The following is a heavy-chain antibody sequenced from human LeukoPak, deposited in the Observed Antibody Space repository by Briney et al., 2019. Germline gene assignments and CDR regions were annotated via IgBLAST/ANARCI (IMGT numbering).Heavy chain of an antibody. CDR3: ARDGFGTGSN. V-gene: IGHV3-7*03. CDR1: GLTFSNYW. Sequence: GGSLRLSCAASGLTFSNYWMDWVRQAPGKGLEWVANIKQDGSEKNYVGSVKGRFIISRDNAKNSLYLQMNTLRADDTAVYYCARDGFGTGSNWGQGTLVTVSS. J-gene: IGHJ4*02. CDR2: IKQDGSEK. D-gene: IGHD3-16*01.